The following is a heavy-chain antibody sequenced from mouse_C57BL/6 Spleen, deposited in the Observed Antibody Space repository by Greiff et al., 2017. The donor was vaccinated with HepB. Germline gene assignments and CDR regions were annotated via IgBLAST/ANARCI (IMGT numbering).Heavy chain of an antibody. CDR2: ISDGGSYT. J-gene: IGHJ2*01. CDR1: GFTFSSYA. D-gene: IGHD1-1*01. V-gene: IGHV5-4*01. Sequence: EVKLVESGGGLVKPGGSLKLSCAASGFTFSSYAMSWVRQTPEKRLEWVATISDGGSYTYYPDNVKGRFTISRDNAKNNLYLQMSHLKSEDTAMYYCARDRKDYYGSSPYYFDYWGQGTTLTVSS. CDR3: ARDRKDYYGSSPYYFDY.